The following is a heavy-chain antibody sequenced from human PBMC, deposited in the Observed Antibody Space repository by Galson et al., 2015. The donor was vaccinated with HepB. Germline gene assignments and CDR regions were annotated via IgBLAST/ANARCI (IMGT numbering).Heavy chain of an antibody. D-gene: IGHD6-19*01. CDR1: GYTLTELS. Sequence: SVKVSCKVSGYTLTELSMHWVRQAPGKGLEWMGGFDPEDGETIYAQKFQGRVTMTEDTSTDTAYMELSSLRSEDTAVYYCATDLIRTRIAVAGNAFDIWGQGTMVTVSS. CDR3: ATDLIRTRIAVAGNAFDI. V-gene: IGHV1-24*01. J-gene: IGHJ3*02. CDR2: FDPEDGET.